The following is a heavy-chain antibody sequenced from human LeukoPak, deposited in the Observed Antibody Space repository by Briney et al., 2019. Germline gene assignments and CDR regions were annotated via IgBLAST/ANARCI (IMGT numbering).Heavy chain of an antibody. J-gene: IGHJ6*04. D-gene: IGHD3-10*01. Sequence: GGSLTLSCAASGFTFSGYWMSWLRQAPGKGLEWVANIKQDGGEKYYVDSVKGRFTISRDNAKNSLYLQMNSLKAEDTAVYYCARDRGFGQADVWGKGTTVTVSS. V-gene: IGHV3-7*01. CDR1: GFTFSGYW. CDR2: IKQDGGEK. CDR3: ARDRGFGQADV.